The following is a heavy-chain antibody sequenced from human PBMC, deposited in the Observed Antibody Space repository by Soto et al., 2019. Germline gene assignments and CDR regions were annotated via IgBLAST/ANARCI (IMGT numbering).Heavy chain of an antibody. CDR1: GFTFSDSA. V-gene: IGHV3-73*02. D-gene: IGHD6-19*01. CDR2: IRGKTNSYAT. CDR3: TSAAVASY. J-gene: IGHJ4*01. Sequence: EVQLVESGGGLVQPGGSLKVSCAASGFTFSDSAMHWVRQASGKGLEWVGRIRGKTNSYATTYAASLKGRFTISRDDSKSTTYLQMNSLKAEDTAEYYCTSAAVASYWGHGTMVTVSS.